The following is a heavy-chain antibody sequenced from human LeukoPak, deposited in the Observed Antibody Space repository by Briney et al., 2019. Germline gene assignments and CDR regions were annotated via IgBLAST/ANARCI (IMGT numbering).Heavy chain of an antibody. D-gene: IGHD2/OR15-2a*01. Sequence: GSLRLSCAASGFTVSSNYMSWVRQAPGKGLERVSAFSGSGGGTYYADSVRGRFTISRDNSKNTLYLQMNSLRAEDMAVYYCARSGLSRFGFWGQGTLVTVSS. CDR2: FSGSGGGT. CDR3: ARSGLSRFGF. CDR1: GFTVSSNY. V-gene: IGHV3-23*01. J-gene: IGHJ4*02.